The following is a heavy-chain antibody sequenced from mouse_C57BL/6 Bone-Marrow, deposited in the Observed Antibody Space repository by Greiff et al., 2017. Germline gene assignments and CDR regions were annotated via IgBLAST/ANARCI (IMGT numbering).Heavy chain of an antibody. J-gene: IGHJ1*03. D-gene: IGHD2-3*01. CDR1: GYTFTSYW. Sequence: QVQLQQPGAELVRPGTSVKLSCKASGYTFTSYWMHWVQQRPGQGLEWIGVIDPSDSYTNYNQKFKGKATLTVDTSSSTAYMQLSSLTSEDSAVYYCARWLLLYWYFDVWGTGTTVTVSS. CDR2: IDPSDSYT. V-gene: IGHV1-59*01. CDR3: ARWLLLYWYFDV.